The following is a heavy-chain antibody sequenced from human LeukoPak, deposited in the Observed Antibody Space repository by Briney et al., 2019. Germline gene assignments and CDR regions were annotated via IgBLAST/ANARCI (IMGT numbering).Heavy chain of an antibody. D-gene: IGHD6-13*01. Sequence: PSETLSLTCTVSGGSISSGGYYWSWIRQHPGKGLEWIGYIYYSGSTYYNPSLKSRVTISVDTSKNQFSLKLSSVTAADTAVYYCARGVPAAGSIRFDPWGQGTLVTVSS. CDR2: IYYSGST. V-gene: IGHV4-31*03. J-gene: IGHJ5*02. CDR1: GGSISSGGYY. CDR3: ARGVPAAGSIRFDP.